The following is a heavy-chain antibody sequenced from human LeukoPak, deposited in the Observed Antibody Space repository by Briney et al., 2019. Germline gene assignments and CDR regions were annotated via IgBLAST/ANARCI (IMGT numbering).Heavy chain of an antibody. J-gene: IGHJ3*02. Sequence: ASVKVSCKASGGTFSSYAISWVRQAPGQGLEWMGRIIPILGIANYAQKFQGRVTITADKSTSTAYMELSSLRSEDTAVYYCARRTTIGSGSYYNVYAFDIWGQGTMVTVSS. CDR2: IIPILGIA. V-gene: IGHV1-69*04. CDR3: ARRTTIGSGSYYNVYAFDI. CDR1: GGTFSSYA. D-gene: IGHD3-10*01.